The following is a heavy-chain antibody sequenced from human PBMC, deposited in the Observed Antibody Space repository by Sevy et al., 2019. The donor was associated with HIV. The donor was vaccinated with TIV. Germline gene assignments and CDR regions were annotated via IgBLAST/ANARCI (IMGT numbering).Heavy chain of an antibody. J-gene: IGHJ5*02. CDR1: GGSFSGYY. CDR3: ARVQERTELLDP. V-gene: IGHV4-34*01. CDR2: INHSGST. Sequence: SETLSLTCAVYGGSFSGYYWSWIRQPPGKGLEWIGEINHSGSTNCNPSLKSRVTISVDTSKNQFSLKLSSVTATDTAVYYCARVQERTELLDPWGQGTLVTVSS. D-gene: IGHD1-26*01.